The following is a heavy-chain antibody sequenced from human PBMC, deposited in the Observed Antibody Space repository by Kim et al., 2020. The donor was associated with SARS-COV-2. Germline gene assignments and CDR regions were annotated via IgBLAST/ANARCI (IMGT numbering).Heavy chain of an antibody. J-gene: IGHJ4*02. D-gene: IGHD3-16*02. CDR3: AGGTYDYVWGSYRFVY. V-gene: IGHV4-59*01. CDR2: IYYSGNT. Sequence: SETLSLTCTVSGGSISGYHWSWIRQSPGRGLEWIGYIYYSGNTNYSPSLKSRVTISMDTSQNQFSLKLMSVTAEDTAVYYCAGGTYDYVWGSYRFVYWGQETFVTVSS. CDR1: GGSISGYH.